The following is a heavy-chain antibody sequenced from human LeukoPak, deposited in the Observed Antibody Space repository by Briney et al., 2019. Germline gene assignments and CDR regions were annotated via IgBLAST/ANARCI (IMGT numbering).Heavy chain of an antibody. CDR1: GFTFSSYS. D-gene: IGHD1-26*01. Sequence: GGSLRLSCEDSGFTFSSYSMSWVRQAPGEGLEWVAVISSGSSTMYYADSVKGRFTISRDNTKKTLWLQMNSLRADDTAVFYCARSEVGNAFDMWGQGTMVSVSS. J-gene: IGHJ3*02. V-gene: IGHV3-21*01. CDR3: ARSEVGNAFDM. CDR2: ISSGSSTM.